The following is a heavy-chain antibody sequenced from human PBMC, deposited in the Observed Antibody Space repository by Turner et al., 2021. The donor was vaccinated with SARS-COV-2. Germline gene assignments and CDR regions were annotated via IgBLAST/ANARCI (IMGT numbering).Heavy chain of an antibody. D-gene: IGHD3-22*01. CDR1: GGSISSSRYY. Sequence: QLQRQESGPGLVKPSESLASTRPGPGGSISSSRYYWGWSRRPPGQGLEWIGRFYYGVSTYYNPSLKSRVTISFDTSKNQFSLRLCPVTAADTAVYYCARHPYYYDRAEALDIWGQGTMVTVSS. CDR3: ARHPYYYDRAEALDI. CDR2: FYYGVST. J-gene: IGHJ3*02. V-gene: IGHV4-39*01.